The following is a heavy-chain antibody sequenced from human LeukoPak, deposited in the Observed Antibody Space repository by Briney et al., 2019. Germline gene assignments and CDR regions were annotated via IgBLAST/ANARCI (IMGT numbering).Heavy chain of an antibody. D-gene: IGHD6-19*01. V-gene: IGHV4-34*01. CDR3: ARGRRAVAPYNWFDP. CDR1: GGSFSGYY. Sequence: SETLSLTCAVYGGSFSGYYWSWIRQPPGKGLEWIGEINHSGSTNHNPSLKSRVTISVDTSKNQFSLKLSSVTAADTAVYYCARGRRAVAPYNWFDPWGQGTLVTVSS. CDR2: INHSGST. J-gene: IGHJ5*02.